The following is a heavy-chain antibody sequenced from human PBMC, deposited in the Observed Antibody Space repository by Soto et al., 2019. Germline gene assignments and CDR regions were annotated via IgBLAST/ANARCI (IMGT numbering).Heavy chain of an antibody. Sequence: ASVKVSCKASGYTFTSYYTHWVRQAPGQRLEWMGWINAGNGNTKYSRKFQGRVTITRDTSASTAYMELSSLRSEDTAVYYCAREVVVVPATLPRARDYWGQGTLVTVSS. D-gene: IGHD2-2*01. CDR1: GYTFTSYY. V-gene: IGHV1-3*01. CDR2: INAGNGNT. CDR3: AREVVVVPATLPRARDY. J-gene: IGHJ4*02.